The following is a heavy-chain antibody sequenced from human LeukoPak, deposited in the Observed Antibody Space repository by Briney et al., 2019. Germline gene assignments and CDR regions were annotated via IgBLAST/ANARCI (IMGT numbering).Heavy chain of an antibody. CDR3: AREVYYDFWSGYYPENYYYYYMDV. J-gene: IGHJ6*03. CDR1: GGSISSGSYY. D-gene: IGHD3-3*01. Sequence: SETLSLTCTVSGGSISSGSYYWSWIRQPAGKGLEWIGRIYTSGSTNYNPSLKSRVTISVDTSKNQFSLRLSSVTAADTAVYYCAREVYYDFWSGYYPENYYYYYMDVWGKGTTVTVSS. V-gene: IGHV4-61*02. CDR2: IYTSGST.